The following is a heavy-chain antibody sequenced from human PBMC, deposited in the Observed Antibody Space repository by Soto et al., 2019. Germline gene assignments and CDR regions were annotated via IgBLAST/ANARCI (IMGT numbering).Heavy chain of an antibody. V-gene: IGHV1-3*01. J-gene: IGHJ5*02. D-gene: IGHD3-9*01. CDR1: GYTFTSYA. CDR2: INAGNGNT. CDR3: ARECLYYDILTGYLAWFDP. Sequence: ASVKVSCKASGYTFTSYAMHWVRQAPGQRLEWMGWINAGNGNTKYSQKFQGRVTITRDTSASTAYMELSSLRSEDTAVYYCARECLYYDILTGYLAWFDPWGQGTLVTVSS.